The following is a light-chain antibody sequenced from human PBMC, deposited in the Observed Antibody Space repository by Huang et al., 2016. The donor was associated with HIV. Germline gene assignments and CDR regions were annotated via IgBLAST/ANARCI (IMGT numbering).Light chain of an antibody. CDR1: QSVTSN. J-gene: IGKJ4*01. Sequence: EIVMTQSPATLSVSPGERATLSCRASQSVTSNLAWYQQKPGQAPRLLIYDASTRATASPARFSGSGSGTEFTLTINSLQSEDFVVYYCQQYNNWPGTFGGGTKVEIK. V-gene: IGKV3-15*01. CDR2: DAS. CDR3: QQYNNWPGT.